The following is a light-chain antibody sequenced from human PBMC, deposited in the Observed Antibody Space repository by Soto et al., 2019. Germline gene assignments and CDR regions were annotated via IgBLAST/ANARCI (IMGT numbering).Light chain of an antibody. Sequence: QSVLTQPASVSGSPGQSITISCTGTSTDVGAHNYVSWYQHHPGKGPKLMIYQVSSRPSGVSNRFSGSKSGNTASLTISGLQAQDEADYYCSSYTTSGTRLYVFGTGTKLTVL. CDR2: QVS. V-gene: IGLV2-14*01. J-gene: IGLJ1*01. CDR1: STDVGAHNY. CDR3: SSYTTSGTRLYV.